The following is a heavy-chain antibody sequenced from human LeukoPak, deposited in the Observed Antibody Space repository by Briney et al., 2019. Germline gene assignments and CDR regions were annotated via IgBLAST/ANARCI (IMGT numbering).Heavy chain of an antibody. CDR3: ARGAIRDDAFDI. D-gene: IGHD2-2*01. CDR2: IYSGGST. CDR1: GFTVSSDY. J-gene: IGHJ3*02. Sequence: GGSLRLSCAASGFTVSSDYMSWVRQAPGKGLEWVSVIYSGGSTYYADSVKGRFTISRDNSKNTLYLQMNSLRAEDTAVYYCARGAIRDDAFDIWGQGTMGTVSS. V-gene: IGHV3-66*01.